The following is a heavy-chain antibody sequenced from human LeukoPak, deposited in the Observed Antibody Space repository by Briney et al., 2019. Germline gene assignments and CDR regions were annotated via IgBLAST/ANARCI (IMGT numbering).Heavy chain of an antibody. J-gene: IGHJ5*02. CDR1: GGTFSSYA. D-gene: IGHD3-10*01. V-gene: IGHV7-4-1*02. CDR2: INTNTGNP. CDR3: ARGSITMVRGVIIFSWFDP. Sequence: ASVKVSCKASGGTFSSYAISWVRQAPGQGLEWMGWINTNTGNPTYAQGFTGRFVFSLDTSVSTAYLQISSLKAEDTAVYYCARGSITMVRGVIIFSWFDPWGQGTLVTVSS.